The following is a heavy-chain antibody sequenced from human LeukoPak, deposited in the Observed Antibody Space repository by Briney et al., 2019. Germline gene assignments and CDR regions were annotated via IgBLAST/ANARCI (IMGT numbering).Heavy chain of an antibody. Sequence: ASVKVSCKVSGYTLTELPIHWVRHAPGKGLEWMGGFDPDDGETVYAQMFQGRVTMTEDTSSDTASMELSSLRSEDTAVYYCATGTSGSYYVGIVRPIDYWGQGTLVTVSS. D-gene: IGHD1-26*01. CDR2: FDPDDGET. CDR3: ATGTSGSYYVGIVRPIDY. CDR1: GYTLTELP. J-gene: IGHJ4*02. V-gene: IGHV1-24*01.